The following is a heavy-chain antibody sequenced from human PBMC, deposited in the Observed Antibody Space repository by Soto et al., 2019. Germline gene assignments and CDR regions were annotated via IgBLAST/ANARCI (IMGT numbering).Heavy chain of an antibody. CDR3: AKDPIVATITKYYYYGMDV. D-gene: IGHD5-12*01. Sequence: GGSLRLSCAASGFTFSSYAMSWVRQAPGKGLEWVSAISGSGGSTYYADSVKGRFTISRDNSKNTLYLQMNSLRAEDTAVYYCAKDPIVATITKYYYYGMDVWGQGTTVTVSS. CDR1: GFTFSSYA. CDR2: ISGSGGST. V-gene: IGHV3-23*01. J-gene: IGHJ6*02.